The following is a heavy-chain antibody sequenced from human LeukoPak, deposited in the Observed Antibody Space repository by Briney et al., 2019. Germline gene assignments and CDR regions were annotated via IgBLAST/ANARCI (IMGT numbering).Heavy chain of an antibody. CDR1: GGSFSGYY. J-gene: IGHJ4*02. D-gene: IGHD6-13*01. CDR3: ARESRRIAAAGSSFDY. CDR2: INHSGST. V-gene: IGHV4-34*01. Sequence: AETLSLTCAVYGGSFSGYYWSWIRQPPGKGLEWIGEINHSGSTNYNPSLKNRVTISVDTSKNQFSLKVSSVTATDTAVYYCARESRRIAAAGSSFDYWGQGTLVTVSS.